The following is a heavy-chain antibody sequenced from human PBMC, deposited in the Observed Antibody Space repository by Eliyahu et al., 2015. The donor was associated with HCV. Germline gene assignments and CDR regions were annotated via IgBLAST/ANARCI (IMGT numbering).Heavy chain of an antibody. CDR1: AGSITSYY. D-gene: IGHD3-16*01. Sequence: QVQLQESGPGLVKPSEXLSLTCTVSAGSITSYYWNWIRQSPGKGLEWIAYIFYSGRTRYNPSLQSRVTMSVDTSKSQVSLKLNSVTAADTAVYYCAAGRGGYFLDSWGQGTLVTVSS. CDR2: IFYSGRT. CDR3: AAGRGGYFLDS. V-gene: IGHV4-59*01. J-gene: IGHJ4*02.